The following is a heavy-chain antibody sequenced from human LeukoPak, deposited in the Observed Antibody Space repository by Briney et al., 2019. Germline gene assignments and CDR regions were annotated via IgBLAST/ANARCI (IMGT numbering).Heavy chain of an antibody. D-gene: IGHD3-3*01. Sequence: GGSLRLSCAASGFTFSSYAMSWVRQAPGKGLEWVSAISGSGGSTYYADSVKGRFTISRDNSKNTLYLQMNSLRAEDTAVYYCAKVQLDFWSGYYSGTYYFDYWGQGTLVTVSS. CDR1: GFTFSSYA. J-gene: IGHJ4*02. CDR2: ISGSGGST. V-gene: IGHV3-23*01. CDR3: AKVQLDFWSGYYSGTYYFDY.